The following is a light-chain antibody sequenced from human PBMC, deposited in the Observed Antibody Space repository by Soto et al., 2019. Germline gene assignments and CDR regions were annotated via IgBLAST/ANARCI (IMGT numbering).Light chain of an antibody. Sequence: QSALTQPASVSGSPGQSITISCTGTSSDAGGYNYVSWYQQHPGKAPKLMIYDVSNRPSGVSNRFSGSKSGNTASLTISGLQSEDEADYYCAAWDDSLNGYVFGTGTKLTVL. CDR1: SSDAGGYNY. V-gene: IGLV2-14*01. J-gene: IGLJ1*01. CDR3: AAWDDSLNGYV. CDR2: DVS.